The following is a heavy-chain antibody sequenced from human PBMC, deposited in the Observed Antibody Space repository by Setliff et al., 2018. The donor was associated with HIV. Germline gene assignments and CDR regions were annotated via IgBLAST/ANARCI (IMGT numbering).Heavy chain of an antibody. CDR2: INPSGGST. V-gene: IGHV1-46*01. CDR1: GYTFTSYA. CDR3: ARVASIVGATRVALRY. J-gene: IGHJ6*02. D-gene: IGHD1-26*01. Sequence: ASVKVSCKASGYTFTSYALNWVRQAPGQGLEWMGIINPSGGSTSYAQKFQGRVTMTRDTSTSTVYMELSSLRSEDTAVYYCARVASIVGATRVALRYWGQGTTVTVSS.